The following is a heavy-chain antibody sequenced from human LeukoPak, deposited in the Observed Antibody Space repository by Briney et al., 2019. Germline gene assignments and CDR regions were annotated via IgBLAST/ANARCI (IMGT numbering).Heavy chain of an antibody. Sequence: SETLSLTCTVSGASISSNYWSWIRQPPGKGLEWIGYIYGSGNTNYNPPLKSRVTISGDTSKNQVSLKLSFVTAADTALYFCARTTIVTRSAWFDPWGQGTLVTVSS. D-gene: IGHD4-11*01. CDR2: IYGSGNT. J-gene: IGHJ5*02. V-gene: IGHV4-59*08. CDR3: ARTTIVTRSAWFDP. CDR1: GASISSNY.